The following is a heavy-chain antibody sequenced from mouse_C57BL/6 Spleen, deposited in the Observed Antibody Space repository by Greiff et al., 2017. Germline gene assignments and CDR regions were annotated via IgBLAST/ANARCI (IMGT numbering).Heavy chain of an antibody. CDR2: IRLKSDNYAT. CDR1: GFTFSNYW. J-gene: IGHJ2*01. V-gene: IGHV6-3*01. Sequence: EVKLMESGGGLVQPGGSMELSCVASGFTFSNYWMNWVRQSPEKGLEWVAQIRLKSDNYATHYAESVKGRFTISRDDSKSSVYLQMNNLRAEDTGIYYCTSLLDYFDYWGQGTTLTVSS. D-gene: IGHD6-5*01. CDR3: TSLLDYFDY.